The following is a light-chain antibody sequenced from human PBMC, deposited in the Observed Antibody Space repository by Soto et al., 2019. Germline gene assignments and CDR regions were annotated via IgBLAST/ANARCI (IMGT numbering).Light chain of an antibody. CDR1: QSISSW. CDR3: QQYNSYPARLT. Sequence: EIPLTQSPSTLSASLGDRLTITCRAIQSISSWLAWYQQKPGKAPKLLIYDASSLESGVPSRFSGSGSGTEFTLTISSLQPDDFATYYCQQYNSYPARLTFGGGTKVDIK. V-gene: IGKV1-5*01. J-gene: IGKJ4*01. CDR2: DAS.